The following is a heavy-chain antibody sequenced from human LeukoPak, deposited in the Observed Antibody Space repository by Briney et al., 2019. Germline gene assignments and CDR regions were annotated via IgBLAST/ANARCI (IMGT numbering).Heavy chain of an antibody. D-gene: IGHD4-23*01. CDR3: EKDLIRWSFDY. Sequence: GGSLRLSCAASGFTFSINAMAWVRQAPGKGLECVSAIHGPDDVTHYTYSVKGRFTIYRAKSKNNLYLQMNSLRVDDTDVYYCEKDLIRWSFDYWGQGTMVTVSS. CDR2: IHGPDDVT. J-gene: IGHJ4*02. CDR1: GFTFSINA. V-gene: IGHV3-23*01.